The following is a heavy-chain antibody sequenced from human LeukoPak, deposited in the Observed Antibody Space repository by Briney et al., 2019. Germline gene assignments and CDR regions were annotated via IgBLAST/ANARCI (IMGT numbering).Heavy chain of an antibody. CDR1: GFTFSNYW. D-gene: IGHD2-21*02. J-gene: IGHJ4*02. V-gene: IGHV3-30-3*01. CDR2: ISYDGSNK. CDR3: ARANCGGDCYTAPFDY. Sequence: GGSLRLSCAASGFTFSNYWMHWVRQAPGKGLEWVAVISYDGSNKYYADSVKGRFTISRDNSKNTLYLQMNSLRAEDTAVYYCARANCGGDCYTAPFDYWGQGTLVTVSS.